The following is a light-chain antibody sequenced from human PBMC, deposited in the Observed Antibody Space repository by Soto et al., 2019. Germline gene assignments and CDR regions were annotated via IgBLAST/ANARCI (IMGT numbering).Light chain of an antibody. CDR2: EVT. CDR3: SSYTSSDTLVV. V-gene: IGLV2-14*01. CDR1: TGDVGGYNY. J-gene: IGLJ1*01. Sequence: QSVLTQPASVSGSPGQSITVSCTGTTGDVGGYNYVSWYQQHPGKAPKLIIYEVTNRPSGVSNRFSASKSGNTASLTISGLQAEDEADYYCSSYTSSDTLVVFGTGTKVTVL.